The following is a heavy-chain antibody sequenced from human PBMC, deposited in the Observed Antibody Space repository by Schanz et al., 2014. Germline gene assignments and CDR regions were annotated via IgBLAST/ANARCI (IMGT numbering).Heavy chain of an antibody. Sequence: QVQLAESGGGVVQPGRSLRLSCAASGFAFNNYGMHWVRQAPGKGLEWVAIIWYDGSNKYYADSVKGRFTISRDNSKNTLFLQMSSLRAEDTAVYYCARDGDFDYWGQGPRSSSP. CDR2: IWYDGSNK. V-gene: IGHV3-33*01. J-gene: IGHJ4*02. CDR3: ARDGDFDY. CDR1: GFAFNNYG.